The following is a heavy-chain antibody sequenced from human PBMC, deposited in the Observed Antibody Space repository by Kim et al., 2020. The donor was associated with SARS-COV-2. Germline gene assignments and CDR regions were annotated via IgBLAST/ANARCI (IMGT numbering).Heavy chain of an antibody. CDR3: ARRAAYSGGFDY. D-gene: IGHD2-21*01. Sequence: GGSLRLSCAASGFTFSSYWMHWVRQAPGKGLVWVSRINSDGSSTSYADSVKGRFTISRDNAKNTLYLQMNSLRAEDTAVYYCARRAAYSGGFDYWGQGTLVTVSS. CDR2: INSDGSST. J-gene: IGHJ4*02. CDR1: GFTFSSYW. V-gene: IGHV3-74*01.